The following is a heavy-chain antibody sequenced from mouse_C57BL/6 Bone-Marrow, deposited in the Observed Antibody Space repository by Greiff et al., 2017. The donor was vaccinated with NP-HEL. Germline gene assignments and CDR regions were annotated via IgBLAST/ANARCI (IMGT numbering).Heavy chain of an antibody. J-gene: IGHJ4*01. CDR2: INPSSGYT. CDR3: ARDLYYYAMDY. V-gene: IGHV1-7*01. Sequence: QVQLKESGAELAKPGASVKLSCKASGYTFTSYWMHWVKQRPGQGLEWIGYINPSSGYTTYNQKFKDTATLPADKSSSTADMQLSSLTYEDSAVYYGARDLYYYAMDYWGQGTSVTVSS. CDR1: GYTFTSYW.